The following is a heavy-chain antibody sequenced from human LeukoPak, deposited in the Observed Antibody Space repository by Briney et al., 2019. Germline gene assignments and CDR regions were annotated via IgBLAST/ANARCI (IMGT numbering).Heavy chain of an antibody. CDR3: ARGYSGYADSRAFDI. V-gene: IGHV3-21*01. CDR2: ISSSSSYI. J-gene: IGHJ3*02. D-gene: IGHD5-12*01. CDR1: GFTFSSYS. Sequence: GGSLRLSCAASGFTFSSYSMNWVRQAPGKGLEWVSSISSSSSYIYYADSVKGRFTISRDNAKNSLYLQMNSLRAEDTAVYYCARGYSGYADSRAFDIWGQGTTVTVSS.